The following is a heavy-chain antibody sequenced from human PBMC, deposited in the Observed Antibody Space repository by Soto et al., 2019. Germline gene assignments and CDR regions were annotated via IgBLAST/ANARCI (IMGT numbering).Heavy chain of an antibody. CDR3: ASCLDSSGWYFDYYGMDV. D-gene: IGHD6-19*01. Sequence: EVQLVESGGGLVQPGGSLRLSCAASGFTFSSYWMSWVRQAPGKGLEWVANIKQDGSEKYYVDSVKGRFTITRDNAKNSLYLQMNSLRAEDTAVYYCASCLDSSGWYFDYYGMDVWGQGTTVTVSS. CDR1: GFTFSSYW. CDR2: IKQDGSEK. J-gene: IGHJ6*02. V-gene: IGHV3-7*01.